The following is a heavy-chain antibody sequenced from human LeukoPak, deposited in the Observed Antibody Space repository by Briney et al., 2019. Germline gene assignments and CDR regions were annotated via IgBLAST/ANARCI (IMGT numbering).Heavy chain of an antibody. Sequence: SETLSLTCTVSGGSISDNRYYWGWVRQPPGEGLEWIGSIFYSGTTYYNPSLKSRVTISVDTSKNQFSLKLNSVTAADTAVYYCEGHGAHTVVVPSWGQGTLVPVSS. J-gene: IGHJ5*02. CDR3: EGHGAHTVVVPS. V-gene: IGHV4-39*01. CDR2: IFYSGTT. CDR1: GGSISDNRYY. D-gene: IGHD2-2*01.